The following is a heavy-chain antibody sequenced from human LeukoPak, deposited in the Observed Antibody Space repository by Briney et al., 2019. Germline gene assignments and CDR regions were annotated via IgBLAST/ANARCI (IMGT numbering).Heavy chain of an antibody. V-gene: IGHV4-39*07. Sequence: PSETLSLTCTVSGGSISSSSYYWGWIRQPPGKGLEWIGSIYYSGSTYYNPSLKSRVTISVDTSKNQFSLKLSSVTAADTAVYYCARDPKWFGELWSWGQGTLVTVSS. CDR1: GGSISSSSYY. CDR3: ARDPKWFGELWS. J-gene: IGHJ4*02. D-gene: IGHD3-10*01. CDR2: IYYSGST.